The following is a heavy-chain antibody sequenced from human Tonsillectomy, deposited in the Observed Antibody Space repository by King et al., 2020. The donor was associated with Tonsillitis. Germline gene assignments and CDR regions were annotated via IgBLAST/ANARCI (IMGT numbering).Heavy chain of an antibody. CDR2: IKGKIIVGKI. D-gene: IGHD2-2*01. J-gene: IGHJ5*02. CDR3: TTDCGSNRCYGWAWFDT. V-gene: IGHV3-15*01. Sequence: DVQLVDSGGGLVRRGGSLRLSCAASEFNFIKAGRSWVGRPPGRGRGGVAGIKGKIIVGKINSTPPVKGRFIISRDDSKNTLYLQMNSLKTEDTAVYYCTTDCGSNRCYGWAWFDTWGQGSLVTVSS. CDR1: EFNFIKAG.